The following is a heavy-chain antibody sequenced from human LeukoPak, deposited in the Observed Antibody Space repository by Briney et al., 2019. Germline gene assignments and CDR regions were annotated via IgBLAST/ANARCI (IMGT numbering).Heavy chain of an antibody. CDR2: IIPLFGTA. V-gene: IGHV1-69*05. D-gene: IGHD1-26*01. J-gene: IGHJ4*02. Sequence: GASVKVSCKASGGTFSTYAVNWVRQAPGQGLEWMGGIIPLFGTANYAQKFQGRVTITTDESTSTAYMELSSLRSEDTAIYYCARVFARGREISGSYYYYWGQGTLVTVSS. CDR1: GGTFSTYA. CDR3: ARVFARGREISGSYYYY.